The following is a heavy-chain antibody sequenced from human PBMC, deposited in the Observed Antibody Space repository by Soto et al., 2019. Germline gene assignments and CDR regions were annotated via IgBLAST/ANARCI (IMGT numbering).Heavy chain of an antibody. J-gene: IGHJ1*01. CDR3: AKSYYTGILGGSH. CDR2: IIYSGAST. Sequence: EVQLLESGGDLVQPGGSLRLSCAASGFTFDSYAMMWVRQAPGKGLEWVSSIIYSGASTYYADSVKGRFTISRDNSKYTLFLQMDNLRAEDTAMYYCAKSYYTGILGGSHWGQGTLVTVSS. CDR1: GFTFDSYA. V-gene: IGHV3-23*01. D-gene: IGHD1-26*01.